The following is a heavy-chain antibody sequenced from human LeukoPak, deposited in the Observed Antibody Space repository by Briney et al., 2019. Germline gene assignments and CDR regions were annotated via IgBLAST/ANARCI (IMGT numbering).Heavy chain of an antibody. V-gene: IGHV4-30-4*01. D-gene: IGHD3-22*01. CDR3: ARGINYYDSSGYYYVFDY. CDR1: GGSISSGDYY. Sequence: SETLSLTCTVSGGSISSGDYYWSWIRQPPGKGLEWIGYIYYSGSTCYNPSLKSRVTISVDTSKNQFSLKLSSVTAADTAVYYCARGINYYDSSGYYYVFDYWGQGTLVTVSS. J-gene: IGHJ4*02. CDR2: IYYSGST.